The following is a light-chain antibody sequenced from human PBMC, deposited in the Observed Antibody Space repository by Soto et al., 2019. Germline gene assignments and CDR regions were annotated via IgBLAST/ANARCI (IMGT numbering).Light chain of an antibody. J-gene: IGLJ1*01. CDR3: SSYTSSSTPDV. V-gene: IGLV2-14*01. CDR1: SSDVGGYNY. Sequence: QSVLTRPASVSGSPGQSITISCTGTSSDVGGYNYVSWYQQHPGKAPKLMIYEVSNRPSGVSNRFSGSKSGNTASLTISGLQAEDEADYYCSSYTSSSTPDVFGTGTKVTVL. CDR2: EVS.